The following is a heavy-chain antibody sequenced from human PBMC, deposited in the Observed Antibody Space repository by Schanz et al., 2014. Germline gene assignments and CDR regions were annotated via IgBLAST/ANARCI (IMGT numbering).Heavy chain of an antibody. J-gene: IGHJ4*02. D-gene: IGHD4-17*01. Sequence: QLQLVQSGAEVKKPGSSVKVSCKLSGGTFSSYTISWMRQAPGQGLEWMGKIIPVLNIATYAQRFQGRVSITADRSTSTAYMELSSLRSEDTDVYYCARGYGDSPTDFWGQGTLVTVSS. CDR1: GGTFSSYT. CDR3: ARGYGDSPTDF. V-gene: IGHV1-69*02. CDR2: IIPVLNIA.